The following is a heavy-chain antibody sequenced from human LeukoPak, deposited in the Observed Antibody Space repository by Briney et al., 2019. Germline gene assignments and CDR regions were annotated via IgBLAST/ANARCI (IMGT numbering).Heavy chain of an antibody. D-gene: IGHD6-19*01. V-gene: IGHV4-59*01. Sequence: SETLSLTCTVSGGFISSYYWSWIRQPPGKGLEWIGYIYYSGSTNYNPSLKSRVTISVDTSKNQLSLKVTSVTAADTAVYYCARLYGSGGGYYYYYMDVWGKGTTVTISS. CDR3: ARLYGSGGGYYYYYMDV. CDR1: GGFISSYY. J-gene: IGHJ6*03. CDR2: IYYSGST.